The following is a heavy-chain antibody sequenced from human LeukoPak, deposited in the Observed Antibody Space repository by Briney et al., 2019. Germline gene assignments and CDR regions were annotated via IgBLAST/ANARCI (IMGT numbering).Heavy chain of an antibody. CDR3: ARDGVPAASLSYFDY. CDR2: IKQDGSEK. V-gene: IGHV3-7*01. J-gene: IGHJ4*02. D-gene: IGHD2-2*01. Sequence: GGSLRLSCAASGFTFSSYWMSWVRQAPGKGLEWVANIKQDGSEKYYVDSVKGRFTISRDNAKNSLYLQMNSLRAEDTAVYYCARDGVPAASLSYFDYWGQGTLVTVSS. CDR1: GFTFSSYW.